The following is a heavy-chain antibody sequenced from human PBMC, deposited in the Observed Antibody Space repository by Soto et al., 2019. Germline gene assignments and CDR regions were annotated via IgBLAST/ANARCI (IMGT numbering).Heavy chain of an antibody. CDR3: ARDQNWGLGY. D-gene: IGHD7-27*01. V-gene: IGHV3-74*01. Sequence: GGSLRLSFAASGFTFSSYWMHWFRQAPGKGLVWVSCINSAGSSTSYADSVKGRFTISRDNAKNTLYLQMNSLRAEDTAVYYCARDQNWGLGYWGQGTLVTVSS. CDR1: GFTFSSYW. CDR2: INSAGSST. J-gene: IGHJ4*02.